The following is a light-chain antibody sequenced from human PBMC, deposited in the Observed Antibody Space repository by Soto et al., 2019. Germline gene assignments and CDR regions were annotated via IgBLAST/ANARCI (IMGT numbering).Light chain of an antibody. Sequence: EIVMTQSAATLSVSPGERATLSCRASQSVSSNLAWYQQKHGQAPRLLIYGASTRATGIPARFSGSGSETEFTLTISTLQSEDFAVYYCQHYNNWPRTFGQGTKLVIK. V-gene: IGKV3-15*01. CDR2: GAS. CDR1: QSVSSN. J-gene: IGKJ2*01. CDR3: QHYNNWPRT.